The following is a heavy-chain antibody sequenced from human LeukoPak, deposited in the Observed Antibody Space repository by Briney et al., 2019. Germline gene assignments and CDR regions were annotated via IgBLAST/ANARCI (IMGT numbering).Heavy chain of an antibody. V-gene: IGHV3-23*01. CDR3: AKDPMGIGPAFDI. Sequence: GGSLRLSCAASGFTFSSYAMGWVRQFPGKGLEWVSAISGSGGSTYYAGSVKGRFTISRDNSKNTLYLQMNSLRADDTAVYYCAKDPMGIGPAFDIWGQGTMVTVSS. CDR1: GFTFSSYA. J-gene: IGHJ3*02. D-gene: IGHD7-27*01. CDR2: ISGSGGST.